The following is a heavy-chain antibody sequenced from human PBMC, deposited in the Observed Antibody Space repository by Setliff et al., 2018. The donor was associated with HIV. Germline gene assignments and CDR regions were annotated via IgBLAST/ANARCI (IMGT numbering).Heavy chain of an antibody. J-gene: IGHJ4*02. CDR1: AGSIRSSTYY. V-gene: IGHV4-39*01. CDR2: IYSSGST. CDR3: ARRTLITGYDY. D-gene: IGHD3-16*01. Sequence: PSETLSLTCTVSAGSIRSSTYYWAWLRQPPGKGLGWIGTIYSSGSTYYNPSLKSRLTISVDTSKNQFSLTLSSVTAADTAVYYCARRTLITGYDYWGQGTQVTVSS.